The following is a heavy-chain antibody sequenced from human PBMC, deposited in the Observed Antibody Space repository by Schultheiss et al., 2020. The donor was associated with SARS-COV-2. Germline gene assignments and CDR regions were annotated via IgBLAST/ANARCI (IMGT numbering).Heavy chain of an antibody. CDR2: IYSGGST. J-gene: IGHJ4*02. CDR1: GFTFRSYA. V-gene: IGHV3-NL1*01. Sequence: GGSLRLSCAASGFTFRSYAMHWVRQAPGKGLEWVAVIYSGGSTYYADSVKGRFTISRDNAKNSLYLQMNSLRAEDTAVYYCARDYRGGGYCSGGSCLGVDYWGQGTLVTVSS. CDR3: ARDYRGGGYCSGGSCLGVDY. D-gene: IGHD2-15*01.